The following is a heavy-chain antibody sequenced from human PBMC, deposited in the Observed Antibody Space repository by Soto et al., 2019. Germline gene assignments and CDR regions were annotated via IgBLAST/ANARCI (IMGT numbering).Heavy chain of an antibody. Sequence: GGSLRLSCEASGFTFSGFDMHWVRQPTGKGLEWVSTIGAAGDTYYAVSVKGRFTISRDNAKNSLSLQMNSLRAGDTAVYFCARGQEVGAHFFDSWGQGTQVTVSS. J-gene: IGHJ4*02. D-gene: IGHD2-15*01. CDR1: GFTFSGFD. V-gene: IGHV3-13*01. CDR3: ARGQEVGAHFFDS. CDR2: IGAAGDT.